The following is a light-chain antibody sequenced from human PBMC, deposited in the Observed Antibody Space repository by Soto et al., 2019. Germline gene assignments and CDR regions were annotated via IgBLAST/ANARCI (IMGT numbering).Light chain of an antibody. CDR3: RQALQTPIT. J-gene: IGKJ5*01. V-gene: IGKV2-28*01. CDR1: QSLLHSNGYNY. CDR2: LGS. Sequence: MEMSQSGLSRRFRPWPHPSNSCRSSQSLLHSNGYNYLDWYLQKPGQSPQLLIYLGSNRASGVPDRFSGSGSGRDFTLKISRVEAEDVGVYYSRQALQTPITFGQGTRLEIK.